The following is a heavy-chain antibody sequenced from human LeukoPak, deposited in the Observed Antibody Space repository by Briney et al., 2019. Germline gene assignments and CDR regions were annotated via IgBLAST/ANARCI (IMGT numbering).Heavy chain of an antibody. D-gene: IGHD1-26*01. CDR1: GFAYRSYD. CDR3: AALGDSIY. CDR2: IGYAGDT. Sequence: GGSVRLSCAASGFAYRSYDMHWARQAWGKGLEWVSAIGYAGDTYYADSVKGRFTISREDAKNYFFLQMNSLRAGDTAVYFCAALGDSIYWGQGTLVTVSS. J-gene: IGHJ4*02. V-gene: IGHV3-13*01.